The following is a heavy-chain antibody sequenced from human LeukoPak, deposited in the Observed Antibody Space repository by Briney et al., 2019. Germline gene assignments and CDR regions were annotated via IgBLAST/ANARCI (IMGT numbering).Heavy chain of an antibody. CDR3: ARLTPGAVAGKGTDY. CDR1: GGSISSGSYY. J-gene: IGHJ4*02. Sequence: SETLSLTCTVSGGSISSGSYYWSWIRQPAGKGLEWIGRIYTSGSTTYNPSLKSRVTISVDTSKNQFSLKLSSVTAADTAVYYCARLTPGAVAGKGTDYWGQGTLVTVSS. V-gene: IGHV4-61*02. CDR2: IYTSGST. D-gene: IGHD6-19*01.